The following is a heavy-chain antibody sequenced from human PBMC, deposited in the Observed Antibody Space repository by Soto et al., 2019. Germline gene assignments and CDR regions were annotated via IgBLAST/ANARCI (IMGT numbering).Heavy chain of an antibody. J-gene: IGHJ6*03. CDR3: AKGFGSLTHYSYMDV. CDR2: ISGSGGST. V-gene: IGHV3-23*01. D-gene: IGHD3-9*01. Sequence: EVQLLESGGGLVQPGGSLRLSCAASGFTFSSYAMSWVRQAPGKGLEWVSAISGSGGSTYYADSVKGRFTISRDNSKNTLYPQMNSLRAEDTAVYYCAKGFGSLTHYSYMDVWGKGTTVTVSS. CDR1: GFTFSSYA.